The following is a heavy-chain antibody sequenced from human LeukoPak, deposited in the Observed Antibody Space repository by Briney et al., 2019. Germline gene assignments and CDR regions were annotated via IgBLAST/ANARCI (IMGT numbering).Heavy chain of an antibody. CDR2: IYYSGST. V-gene: IGHV4-59*08. D-gene: IGHD2-8*01. CDR1: GGSISSYY. CDR3: ASVGYCTNGVCYRGAFDI. J-gene: IGHJ3*02. Sequence: PSETLSLTCTVSGGSISSYYWSWIRQPPGKGLEWIGYIYYSGSTNYNPSLKSRVTISVDTSKNQFSLKLSSVTAADTAVYYCASVGYCTNGVCYRGAFDIWGQGTMVTVSS.